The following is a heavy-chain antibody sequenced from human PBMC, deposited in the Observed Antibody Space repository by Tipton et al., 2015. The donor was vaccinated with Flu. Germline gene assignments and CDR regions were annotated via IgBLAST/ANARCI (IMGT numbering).Heavy chain of an antibody. CDR2: IKQDGSEK. Sequence: SLRLSCAASGFTFNNYWMDWVRQAPGKGLEWVANIKQDGSEKNYVDSVKGRFTISRDNAENSLYLQMNSLRAEDTAVYYCSTSLYYWGQGILVTVSS. CDR3: STSLYY. D-gene: IGHD3-16*01. CDR1: GFTFNNYW. J-gene: IGHJ4*02. V-gene: IGHV3-7*01.